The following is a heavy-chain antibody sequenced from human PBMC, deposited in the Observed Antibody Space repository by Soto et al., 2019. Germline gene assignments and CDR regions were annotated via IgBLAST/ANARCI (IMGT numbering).Heavy chain of an antibody. J-gene: IGHJ4*02. D-gene: IGHD3-22*01. V-gene: IGHV5-51*01. CDR3: ARALHETSGFYFDY. CDR1: GYTFTNYW. Sequence: GESLKISCKASGYTFTNYWLAWVRQMPGKGLEWMGIIFPGDSDTTYSPSLQGQVTISADKSISTAYLQWSTLKASDTAMYYCARALHETSGFYFDYWGQGALVTVSS. CDR2: IFPGDSDT.